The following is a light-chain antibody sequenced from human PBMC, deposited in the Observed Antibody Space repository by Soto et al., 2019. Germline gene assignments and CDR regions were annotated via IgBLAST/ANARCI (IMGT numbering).Light chain of an antibody. CDR1: SSDVGAYNY. CDR3: SSYTKSSTLV. V-gene: IGLV2-14*01. CDR2: EVN. Sequence: QSALTQPASVSGSPGQSITISCTGTSSDVGAYNYVSWYQHHPGKAPKLLLYEVNNRPSGVSNRFSGSKSGNTASLSISGLQAEDEADYYCSSYTKSSTLVFGGGTQLTVL. J-gene: IGLJ2*01.